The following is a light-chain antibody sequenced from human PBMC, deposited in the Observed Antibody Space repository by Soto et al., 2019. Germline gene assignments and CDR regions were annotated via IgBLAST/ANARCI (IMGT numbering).Light chain of an antibody. CDR2: KAS. J-gene: IGKJ1*01. CDR1: QSFNNR. Sequence: DIQMTQSPSTLSASVGDRVTITCRASQSFNNRLAWYQQKPGKAPKLLIYKASNLDSGVPSRFSGSGSGTEFTLTISSLQPDDFGTYYCQQYNSWTFGQGTKVEIK. V-gene: IGKV1-5*03. CDR3: QQYNSWT.